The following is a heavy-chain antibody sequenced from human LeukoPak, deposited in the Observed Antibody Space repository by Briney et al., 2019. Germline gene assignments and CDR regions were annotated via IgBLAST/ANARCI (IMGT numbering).Heavy chain of an antibody. CDR2: IYSGGST. CDR3: ARETAYYDSSDDAFDI. Sequence: GGSLRLSCAASGFTVSSNYMSWVRQAPGKGLEWVSVIYSGGSTYYADSVKGRFTISRDNSKNTLYLQMNSLRAEDTAVYYCARETAYYDSSDDAFDIWGQGTMVTVSS. D-gene: IGHD3-22*01. V-gene: IGHV3-53*01. J-gene: IGHJ3*02. CDR1: GFTVSSNY.